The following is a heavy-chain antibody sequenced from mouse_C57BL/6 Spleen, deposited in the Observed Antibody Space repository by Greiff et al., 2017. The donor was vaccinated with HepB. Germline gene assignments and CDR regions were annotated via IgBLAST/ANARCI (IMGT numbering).Heavy chain of an antibody. CDR2: INPSSGYT. V-gene: IGHV1-7*01. CDR1: GYTFTSYW. D-gene: IGHD2-1*01. CDR3: ARYYGNYPYAMDY. J-gene: IGHJ4*01. Sequence: VHVKQSGAELAKPGASVQLSCKASGYTFTSYWMHWVKQRPGQGLEWIGYINPSSGYTKDNQKFKDKATLTADKSSSTAYMQLGSLTYEDSAVYYCARYYGNYPYAMDYWGQGTSVTVSS.